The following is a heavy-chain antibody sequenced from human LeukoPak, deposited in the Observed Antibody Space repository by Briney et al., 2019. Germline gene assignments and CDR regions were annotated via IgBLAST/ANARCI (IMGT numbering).Heavy chain of an antibody. CDR1: GFTFSSYS. J-gene: IGHJ5*02. D-gene: IGHD1-26*01. CDR2: ISSSSSYI. V-gene: IGHV3-21*01. Sequence: PGGSLRLSCAASGFTFSSYSMKWVRQAPGKGLEWVSSISSSSSYIYYADSVKGRFTISRDNAKNSLYLQMNSLRAEDTAVYYCARVDGGSYRNWFDPWGQGTLVTVSS. CDR3: ARVDGGSYRNWFDP.